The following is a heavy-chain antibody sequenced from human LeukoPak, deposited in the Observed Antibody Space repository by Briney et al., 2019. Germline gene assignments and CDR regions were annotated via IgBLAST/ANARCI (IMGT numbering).Heavy chain of an antibody. CDR1: GGSISSYY. CDR2: IYYSGST. J-gene: IGHJ3*02. CDR3: ARHNRWLPPDI. D-gene: IGHD5-24*01. Sequence: SETLSLTCTVSGGSISSYYWSWIRQPPGKGLEWIGYIYYSGSTNYNPSLKSRVTISVDTSKNQFSLKLSSVTAADTAVYYCARHNRWLPPDIWGQGTMVTVSS. V-gene: IGHV4-59*01.